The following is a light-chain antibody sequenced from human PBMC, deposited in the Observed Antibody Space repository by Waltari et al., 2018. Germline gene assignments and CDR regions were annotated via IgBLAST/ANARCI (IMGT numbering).Light chain of an antibody. J-gene: IGKJ4*01. Sequence: EIVLTPSPGTVSLSPGERATLSCRASQNVDNYVAWYQQRPGQTPKLLIYDASNRATGVPARFSGSGSGTDFTLTISGLEPEDFAVYYCQQRSSLLPVTFGGGTKVEIK. V-gene: IGKV3-11*01. CDR3: QQRSSLLPVT. CDR1: QNVDNY. CDR2: DAS.